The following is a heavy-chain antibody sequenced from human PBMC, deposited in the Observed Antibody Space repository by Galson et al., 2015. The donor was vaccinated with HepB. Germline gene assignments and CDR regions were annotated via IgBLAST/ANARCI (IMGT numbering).Heavy chain of an antibody. D-gene: IGHD3-3*01. CDR3: ARGGTMYYDFWSGYYDPKGGTAFDI. Sequence: SLRLSCAASGFTFSSYEMNWVRQAPGKGLEWVSYIRSSGSTIYYADSVKGRFTISRDNAKNSLYLQMNSLRAEDTAVYYCARGGTMYYDFWSGYYDPKGGTAFDIWGQGTMVTVSS. V-gene: IGHV3-48*03. CDR1: GFTFSSYE. J-gene: IGHJ3*02. CDR2: IRSSGSTI.